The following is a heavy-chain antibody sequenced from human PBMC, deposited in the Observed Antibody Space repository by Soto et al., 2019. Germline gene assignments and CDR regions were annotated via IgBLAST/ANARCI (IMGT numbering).Heavy chain of an antibody. CDR3: ARALAGWNYGPLGQENYYYYMDV. J-gene: IGHJ6*03. CDR2: ISSSGSTI. D-gene: IGHD1-7*01. V-gene: IGHV3-11*01. Sequence: QVQLVESGGGLVKPGGSLRLSCAASGFTFSDYYMSWIRQAPGKGLEWVSYISSSGSTIYYADSVKGRFTISRDNAKNSLYLQMNSLRAEDTAVYYCARALAGWNYGPLGQENYYYYMDVWGKGTTVTVSS. CDR1: GFTFSDYY.